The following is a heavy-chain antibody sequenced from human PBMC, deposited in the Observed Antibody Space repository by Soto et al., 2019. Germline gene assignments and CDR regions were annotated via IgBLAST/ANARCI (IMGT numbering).Heavy chain of an antibody. V-gene: IGHV3-74*01. CDR3: XXXXXXXXPYXDY. J-gene: IGHJ4*02. Sequence: EVQLVESGGGLVQPGGSLRLSCAASGFTFSSYWMHWVRQXPXKGLVWVSRINSDGSXTTXADSVKGRFTISRXNAXXXXXXXXXXXXXXXXXXXXXXXXXXXXXPYXDYWGQETLVTVSS. CDR1: GFTFSSYW. CDR2: INSDGSXT.